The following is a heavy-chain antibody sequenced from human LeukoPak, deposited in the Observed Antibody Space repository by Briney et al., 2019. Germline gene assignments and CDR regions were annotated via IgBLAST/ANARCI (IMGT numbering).Heavy chain of an antibody. CDR3: TREVSTVTFDY. CDR2: VYYNGLT. V-gene: IGHV4-59*01. Sequence: SETLSLTCAVYGGSFSGYYWSWIRQTPGKGLEWIGYVYYNGLTSYNASLRSRLILSVDTARNQVSLKLTSVTAADTAVYYCTREVSTVTFDYWGQGTLVTVSS. D-gene: IGHD4-17*01. CDR1: GGSFSGYY. J-gene: IGHJ4*02.